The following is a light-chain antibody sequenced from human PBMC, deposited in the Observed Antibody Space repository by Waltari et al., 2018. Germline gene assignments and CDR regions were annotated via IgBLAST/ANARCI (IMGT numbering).Light chain of an antibody. CDR3: QQSYRTPPDT. Sequence: DIQMTQSTSSLSASVGDRVTITCRASKSISDSLNWYQQKPGKAPELLIYGASTLHIGVPSRFSGSGSGTEFTLTISNLQPEDFATYYCQQSYRTPPDTFGQGTKVEIK. CDR2: GAS. V-gene: IGKV1-39*01. CDR1: KSISDS. J-gene: IGKJ2*01.